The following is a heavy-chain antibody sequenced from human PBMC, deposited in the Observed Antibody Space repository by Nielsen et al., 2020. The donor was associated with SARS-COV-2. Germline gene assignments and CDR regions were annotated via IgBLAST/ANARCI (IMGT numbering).Heavy chain of an antibody. J-gene: IGHJ5*02. Sequence: SETLSLTCTVSGYSISSGYYWGWIRQPPGKGLEWIGSIYHSGSTYYNPSLKSRVTISVDTSKNQFSLKLSSVTAADTAVYYCARDFGYGDPSWFDPWGQGTLVTVSS. CDR3: ARDFGYGDPSWFDP. CDR1: GYSISSGYY. CDR2: IYHSGST. V-gene: IGHV4-38-2*02. D-gene: IGHD4-17*01.